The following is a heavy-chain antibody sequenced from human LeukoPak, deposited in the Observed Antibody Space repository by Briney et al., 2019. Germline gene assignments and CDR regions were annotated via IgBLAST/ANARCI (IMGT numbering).Heavy chain of an antibody. D-gene: IGHD3-10*01. CDR1: RFTFSSYG. V-gene: IGHV3-30*18. J-gene: IGHJ4*02. Sequence: TGGSLRLSCAASRFTFSSYGMHWVRQAPGKGLEWVAVISYDGSNKYYADSVKGRFTISRDNSKNTLYLQMNSLRAEDTAVYYCAKSRGSMVRGVIALFDYWGQGTLVTVSS. CDR3: AKSRGSMVRGVIALFDY. CDR2: ISYDGSNK.